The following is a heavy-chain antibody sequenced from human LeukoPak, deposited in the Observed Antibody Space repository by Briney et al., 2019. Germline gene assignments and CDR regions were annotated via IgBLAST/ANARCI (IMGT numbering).Heavy chain of an antibody. Sequence: ASETLSLTCAVSGASIASQSWWSWVGQPPRKGLEWIGEVYHSGGANYKPSLKSRVTISVDTSRNHFSLKLTSVTAADTAVYFCAYNRNFALDNWGQGTLVTVSS. D-gene: IGHD1-14*01. J-gene: IGHJ4*01. CDR1: GASIASQSW. CDR3: AYNRNFALDN. V-gene: IGHV4/OR15-8*01. CDR2: VYHSGGA.